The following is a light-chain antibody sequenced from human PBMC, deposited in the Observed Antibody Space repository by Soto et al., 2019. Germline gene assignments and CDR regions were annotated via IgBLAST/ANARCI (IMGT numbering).Light chain of an antibody. CDR2: GPS. CDR3: QQYNNWPPIT. V-gene: IGKV3-15*01. J-gene: IGKJ5*01. CDR1: QSVSYN. Sequence: MTQSPSSLSASVGDRVSLSCRASQSVSYNLAWYQQKPGQAPRLLIYGPSTRATGIPARFSGSGSGTEFTLTISSLQSEDFAVYYCQQYNNWPPITFGQGTRLEIK.